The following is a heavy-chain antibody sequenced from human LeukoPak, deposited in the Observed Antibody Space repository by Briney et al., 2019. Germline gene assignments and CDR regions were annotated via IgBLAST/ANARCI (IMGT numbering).Heavy chain of an antibody. CDR3: ARDRYGTGSYDY. CDR1: GYTFTGYG. V-gene: IGHV1-18*01. Sequence: ASVKVSCKAYGYTFTGYGISWVRQAPGQGLEWMGWISDYNGRRNFAQKLQDRVTMTTDTSTSTAYMELRSLISDDTAFYYCARDRYGTGSYDYWGQGTLVAVSS. J-gene: IGHJ4*02. D-gene: IGHD3-10*01. CDR2: ISDYNGRR.